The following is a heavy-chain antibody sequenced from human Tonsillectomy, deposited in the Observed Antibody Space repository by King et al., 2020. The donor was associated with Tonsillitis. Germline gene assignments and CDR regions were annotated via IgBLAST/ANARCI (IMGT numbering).Heavy chain of an antibody. D-gene: IGHD3-10*01. J-gene: IGHJ4*02. V-gene: IGHV1-69*09. CDR1: GGTFSSYA. CDR3: ARQGADMVLDY. Sequence: VQLVESGAEVKKPGSSVKVSCKASGGTFSSYAISWVRQAPGQGLEWMGRIIPILGITNYAQKFQGRITITADKSTSTAYMELSSLRSEDTAVYYWARQGADMVLDYWGQGTLVTVSS. CDR2: IIPILGIT.